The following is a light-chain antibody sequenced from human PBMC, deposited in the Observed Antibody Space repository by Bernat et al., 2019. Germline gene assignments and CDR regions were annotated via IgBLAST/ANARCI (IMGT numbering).Light chain of an antibody. CDR3: SSYTSSGTLV. J-gene: IGLJ3*02. CDR2: DAR. Sequence: QSALTQPASVSGSPGQSITISCTGTSSDVGVYNYVSWYQQHPGRAPKLMLYDARDRPSGISNRFSCSKSGNTASLPIAGLLAEDEADYYCSSYTSSGTLVFGGGTRLTVL. CDR1: SSDVGVYNY. V-gene: IGLV2-14*03.